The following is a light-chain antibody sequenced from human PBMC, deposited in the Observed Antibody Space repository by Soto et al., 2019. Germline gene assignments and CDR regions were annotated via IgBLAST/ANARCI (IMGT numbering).Light chain of an antibody. CDR3: QQYYSYPWT. CDR1: QGISSY. CDR2: AAS. V-gene: IGKV1-8*01. J-gene: IGKJ1*01. Sequence: AIRMTQSPSSLSASTGDRVTITCRASQGISSYLDWYQQKPGKAPKLLIYAASTLQSGVPSRFSGSGSGTDFTLTISCLQSEDLATYYCQQYYSYPWTFGQGTKVEIK.